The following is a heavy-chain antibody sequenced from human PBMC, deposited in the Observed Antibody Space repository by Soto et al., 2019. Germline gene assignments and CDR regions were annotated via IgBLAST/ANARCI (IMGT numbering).Heavy chain of an antibody. J-gene: IGHJ4*02. D-gene: IGHD3-10*01. CDR1: GFTFTSYW. V-gene: IGHV3-74*01. Sequence: EVQLVESGGGLVQPGGSLRLFCAASGFTFTSYWMHWVRQAPGKGLVWVSRIKGDGSSTSYADSVKGRFTISRDNAKNTLYLQMNSLRAEDTAVYYCARAFYGDYWGQGTLVTVSS. CDR3: ARAFYGDY. CDR2: IKGDGSST.